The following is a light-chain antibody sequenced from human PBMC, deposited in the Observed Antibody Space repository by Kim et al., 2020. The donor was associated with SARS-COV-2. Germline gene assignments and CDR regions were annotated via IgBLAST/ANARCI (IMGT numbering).Light chain of an antibody. Sequence: APRRMALITWGGDHIGSKSVKWYQQKPGQAPVLVIYNDSDRPSGIPERFSGSNFGDTATLTISRVAAGDEADYYCQVWDSDSDHWVFGGGTQLTVL. CDR3: QVWDSDSDHWV. J-gene: IGLJ2*01. CDR2: NDS. CDR1: HIGSKS. V-gene: IGLV3-21*04.